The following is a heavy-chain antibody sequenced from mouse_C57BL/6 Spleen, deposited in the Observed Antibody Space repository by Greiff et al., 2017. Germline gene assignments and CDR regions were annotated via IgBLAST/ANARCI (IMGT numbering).Heavy chain of an antibody. CDR2: INPNNGGT. D-gene: IGHD2-5*01. J-gene: IGHJ1*03. Sequence: VHVKQSGPELVKPGASVKMSCKASGYTFTDYNMHWVKQSHGKSLEWIGYINPNNGGTSYNQKFKGKATLTVNKSSSTAYMELRSLTSEDSAVYYCALYYSNYGGYFDVWGTGTTVTVSS. CDR3: ALYYSNYGGYFDV. V-gene: IGHV1-22*01. CDR1: GYTFTDYN.